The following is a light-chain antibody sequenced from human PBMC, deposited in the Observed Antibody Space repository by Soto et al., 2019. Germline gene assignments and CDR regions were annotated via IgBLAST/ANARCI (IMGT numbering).Light chain of an antibody. CDR1: QSISSW. Sequence: DIQMTQSPSTLSASVGDRVTITCRASQSISSWLAWYQQKPGKAPKLLIYKASSLESGVPSRFSGSGSGTEFTLNISRLQPDDFATYCCQQYNSYSWTFGQGTKVEIK. CDR2: KAS. J-gene: IGKJ1*01. CDR3: QQYNSYSWT. V-gene: IGKV1-5*03.